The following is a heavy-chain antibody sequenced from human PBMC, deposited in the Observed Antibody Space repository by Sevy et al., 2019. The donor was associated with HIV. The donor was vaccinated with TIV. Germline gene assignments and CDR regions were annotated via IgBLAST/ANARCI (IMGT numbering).Heavy chain of an antibody. Sequence: GGSLRLSCAASGFTFSSYDMHWVRQAPGKGLEWVAVISYHESNKFYADSVKGRFTISRDNSKNMLYLQMDNLRAEDTAVYYCATKKIDRGYSYDTDYWGQGTLVTVSS. CDR3: ATKKIDRGYSYDTDY. J-gene: IGHJ4*02. D-gene: IGHD5-18*01. CDR2: ISYHESNK. V-gene: IGHV3-30*03. CDR1: GFTFSSYD.